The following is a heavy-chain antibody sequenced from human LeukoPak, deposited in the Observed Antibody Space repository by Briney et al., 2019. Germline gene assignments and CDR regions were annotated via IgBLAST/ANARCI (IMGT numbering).Heavy chain of an antibody. V-gene: IGHV3-30*04. Sequence: PGGSLRLSCAASGFTFSSYAMHWVRQAPGKGLEWVAVISYDGSNKYYADSVKGRFTISRDNSKNTLYLQMNSLRAEDTAVYYCARDLRYCLDYWGQGTLVTVSS. CDR1: GFTFSSYA. J-gene: IGHJ4*02. CDR2: ISYDGSNK. D-gene: IGHD2-15*01. CDR3: ARDLRYCLDY.